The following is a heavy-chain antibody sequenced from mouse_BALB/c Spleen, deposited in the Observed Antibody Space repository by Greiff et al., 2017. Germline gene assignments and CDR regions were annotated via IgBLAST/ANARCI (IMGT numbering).Heavy chain of an antibody. CDR1: GFTFSSYA. Sequence: DVKLVESGGGLVKPGGSLKLSCAASGFTFSSYAMSWVRQSPEKRLEWVAEISSGGSYTYYPDTVTGRFTISRDNAKNTLYLEMSSLRSEDTAMYYCAGRVITTATTWAMDYWGQGTSVTVSS. CDR3: AGRVITTATTWAMDY. V-gene: IGHV5-9-4*01. CDR2: ISSGGSYT. J-gene: IGHJ4*01. D-gene: IGHD1-2*01.